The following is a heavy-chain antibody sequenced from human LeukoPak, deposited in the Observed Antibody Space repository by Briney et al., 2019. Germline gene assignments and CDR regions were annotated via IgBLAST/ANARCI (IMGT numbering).Heavy chain of an antibody. CDR2: IYHSGST. Sequence: PSETLSLTCAVYGGSFSGYYWSWIRQPPGKGLEWIGEIYHSGSTNYNPSLKSRVTISVDTSKNQFSLKLSSVTAADTAVYYCARAEDCSGGSCYPYYFDYWGQGTLVTVSS. D-gene: IGHD2-15*01. J-gene: IGHJ4*02. CDR3: ARAEDCSGGSCYPYYFDY. CDR1: GGSFSGYY. V-gene: IGHV4-34*01.